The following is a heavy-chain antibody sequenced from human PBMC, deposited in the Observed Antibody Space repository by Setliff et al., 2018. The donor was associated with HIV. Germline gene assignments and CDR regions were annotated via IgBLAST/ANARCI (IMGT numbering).Heavy chain of an antibody. V-gene: IGHV1-24*01. Sequence: ASVKVSCKVSGYTLSELSMHWVRQAPGKGLEWMGGFDPEDGETIYAQKFQGRVTMTEDTSTDTAYMELSSLRSEDTAVYYCATLYCSSTSCSWAAFDIWGQGTMVTVSS. CDR3: ATLYCSSTSCSWAAFDI. CDR2: FDPEDGET. D-gene: IGHD2-2*01. CDR1: GYTLSELS. J-gene: IGHJ3*02.